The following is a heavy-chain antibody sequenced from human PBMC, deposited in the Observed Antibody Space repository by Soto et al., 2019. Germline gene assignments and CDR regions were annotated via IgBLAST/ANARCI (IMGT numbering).Heavy chain of an antibody. J-gene: IGHJ5*02. Sequence: QVPLVQSGAEVKKPGSSVTVSCKASGGTFSSYAIHWVRQAPGQGLEWMGGIIPMYGPAKYAQRFQGRVTITADASTTTVYMELTSLPSQDTAVYYRARVTSMVRGVIDNWFDPWGHGTLVTVSS. CDR1: GGTFSSYA. CDR2: IIPMYGPA. CDR3: ARVTSMVRGVIDNWFDP. V-gene: IGHV1-69*01. D-gene: IGHD3-10*01.